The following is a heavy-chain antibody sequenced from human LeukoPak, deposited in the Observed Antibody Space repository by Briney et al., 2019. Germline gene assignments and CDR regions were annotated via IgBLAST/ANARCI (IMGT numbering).Heavy chain of an antibody. CDR3: AREGNSLNWFDP. V-gene: IGHV4-38-2*02. J-gene: IGHJ5*02. CDR1: GYSISSGYY. CDR2: VYYTGST. Sequence: SETLSLTCAVSGYSISSGYYWAWMRQPPGKGLEWIGSVYYTGSTHYNTSLKSRVTVPVDTSKNQFSLKLTYVTAADTAVYYCAREGNSLNWFDPWGQGTLVTVSS. D-gene: IGHD5-12*01.